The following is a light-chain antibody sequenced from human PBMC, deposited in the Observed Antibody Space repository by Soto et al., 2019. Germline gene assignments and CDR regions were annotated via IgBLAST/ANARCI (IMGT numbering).Light chain of an antibody. J-gene: IGKJ2*01. CDR3: QQYGSSPPYT. Sequence: EIILTQSPATLSLSPGERATLSCGASQTVSSSYLAWYQQNPGLAPRLLIYDASSRATGIPDRFSGSGSGTAFTLTISRLKPEDLAVYYCQQYGSSPPYTFGQGTKLEIK. CDR2: DAS. V-gene: IGKV3D-20*01. CDR1: QTVSSSY.